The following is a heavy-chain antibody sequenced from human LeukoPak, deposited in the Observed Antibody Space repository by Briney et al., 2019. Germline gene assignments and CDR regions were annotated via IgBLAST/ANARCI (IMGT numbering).Heavy chain of an antibody. Sequence: GGSLRLSCAASGFTFSSYAMHWVRQAPGKGLEWVAVISYDGSNKYYADSVKGRFTISRDNSKNTLYLQMNSLRAEDTAVYYCARGTYYHDRLTPGGDYWGQGTLVTVSS. V-gene: IGHV3-30-3*01. D-gene: IGHD3-22*01. CDR3: ARGTYYHDRLTPGGDY. CDR1: GFTFSSYA. CDR2: ISYDGSNK. J-gene: IGHJ4*02.